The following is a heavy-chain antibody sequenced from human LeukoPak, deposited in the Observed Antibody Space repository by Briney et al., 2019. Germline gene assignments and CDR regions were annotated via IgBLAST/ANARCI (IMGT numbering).Heavy chain of an antibody. CDR1: GFTFSSYG. Sequence: HSGGSLRLSCAASGFTFSSYGMSWVRQAPGKGLEWVSAISGSGGSTYYADSVKGRFTISRDNSKNTLYLQMNSLRAEDTAVYYCAKGPPRGVVVPAAVWGYYYYYMDVWGKGTTVTISS. CDR3: AKGPPRGVVVPAAVWGYYYYYMDV. J-gene: IGHJ6*03. CDR2: ISGSGGST. V-gene: IGHV3-23*01. D-gene: IGHD2-2*01.